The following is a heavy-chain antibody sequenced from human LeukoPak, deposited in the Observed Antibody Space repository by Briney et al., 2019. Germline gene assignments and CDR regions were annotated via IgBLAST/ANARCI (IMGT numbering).Heavy chain of an antibody. Sequence: GGSLRPSCEASGFHFSGSTMNWVRQAPGKGLEWIAVITNSGGNLFFADSVKGRCTISRDNSKNTLSLQLNSLRVDDTPVYYCAKDAAGAVTSRWSNYMDLWGKGPRVIVS. CDR2: ITNSGGNL. J-gene: IGHJ6*03. V-gene: IGHV3-23*01. CDR3: AKDAAGAVTSRWSNYMDL. D-gene: IGHD6-19*01. CDR1: GFHFSGST.